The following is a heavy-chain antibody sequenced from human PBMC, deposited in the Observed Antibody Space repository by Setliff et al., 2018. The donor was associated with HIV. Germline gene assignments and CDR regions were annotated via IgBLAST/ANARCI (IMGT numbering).Heavy chain of an antibody. CDR1: GFTVSSNY. Sequence: PGGSLRLSCAASGFTVSSNYMSWVRQAPGKGLEWVSVIYSGGSTYYADSVKGRFTISRDNSKNTLYLQMSSLRAEDTAVYYCARVRRYYYGMDVWGQGTTVTVSS. CDR3: ARVRRYYYGMDV. CDR2: IYSGGST. V-gene: IGHV3-53*01. J-gene: IGHJ6*02.